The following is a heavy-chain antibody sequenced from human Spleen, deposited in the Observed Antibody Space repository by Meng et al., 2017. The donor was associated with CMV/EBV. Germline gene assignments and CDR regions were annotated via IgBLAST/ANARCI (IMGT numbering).Heavy chain of an antibody. CDR1: GGTFTNYA. J-gene: IGHJ4*02. V-gene: IGHV1-69*05. Sequence: VSCKASGGTFTNYAISWVRQAPGQGLEWLGGIVPIFGSPTYAQKFQGRVTITTDESTGTDYMELSSLRSEDTAVYYCARGGYYFDYWGQGTLVTVSS. CDR2: IVPIFGSP. D-gene: IGHD1-26*01. CDR3: ARGGYYFDY.